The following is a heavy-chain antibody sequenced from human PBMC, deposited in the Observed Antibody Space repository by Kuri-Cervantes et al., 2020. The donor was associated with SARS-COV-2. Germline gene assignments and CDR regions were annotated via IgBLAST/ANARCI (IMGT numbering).Heavy chain of an antibody. CDR1: GYTFTGYY. V-gene: IGHV1-18*04. Sequence: ASVKVSCKASGYTFTGYYMHWVRQAPGQGLEWMGWISAYNGNTNYAQKLQGRVTMTTDTSTSTAYMELRSLRSDDTAVYYCARLGVDYDFWSGYYRPFDYWGQGTLVTVSS. J-gene: IGHJ4*02. D-gene: IGHD3-3*01. CDR2: ISAYNGNT. CDR3: ARLGVDYDFWSGYYRPFDY.